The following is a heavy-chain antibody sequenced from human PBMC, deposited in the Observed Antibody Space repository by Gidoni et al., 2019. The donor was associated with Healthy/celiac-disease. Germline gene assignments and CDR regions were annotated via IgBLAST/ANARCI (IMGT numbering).Heavy chain of an antibody. CDR1: GFTFRSYS. CDR2: ISSSSSYI. V-gene: IGHV3-21*01. Sequence: EVQLVESGGGLVKPGGSLRLSCAASGFTFRSYSMNWVRQAPGKGLEWVSSISSSSSYIYYADSVKGRFTISRDNAKNSLYLQMNSLRAEDTAVYYCARDYYDSSGYYQPDAFDIWGQGTMVTVSS. D-gene: IGHD3-22*01. CDR3: ARDYYDSSGYYQPDAFDI. J-gene: IGHJ3*02.